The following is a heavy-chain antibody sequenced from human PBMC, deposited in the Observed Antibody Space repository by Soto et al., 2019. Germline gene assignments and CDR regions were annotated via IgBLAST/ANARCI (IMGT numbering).Heavy chain of an antibody. CDR3: ASSSWYFRRAFDI. D-gene: IGHD6-13*01. J-gene: IGHJ3*02. CDR1: GGSFSGYY. V-gene: IGHV4-34*01. CDR2: INHSGST. Sequence: QVRLQQWGAGLLKPSETLSLTCAVYGGSFSGYYWSWIRQPPGKGLEWIGEINHSGSTNYNPSLKSRVTISVDTSKNQFSLKLSSVTAADTAVYYCASSSWYFRRAFDIWGQGTMVTVSS.